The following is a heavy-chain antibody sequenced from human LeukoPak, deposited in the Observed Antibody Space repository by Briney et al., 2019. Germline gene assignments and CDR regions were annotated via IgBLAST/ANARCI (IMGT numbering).Heavy chain of an antibody. CDR1: GFTFNSYS. CDR3: AKLAAGTQWGNAFDI. Sequence: GGSLRLSCAASGFTFNSYSMHWVRQAPGKGLEWVTAISDDETYKFYADSVKGRFTISRDNSKNTLYLQMNSLRAEDTAVYYCAKLAAGTQWGNAFDIWGQGTMVTVSS. J-gene: IGHJ3*02. V-gene: IGHV3-30-3*02. D-gene: IGHD6-13*01. CDR2: ISDDETYK.